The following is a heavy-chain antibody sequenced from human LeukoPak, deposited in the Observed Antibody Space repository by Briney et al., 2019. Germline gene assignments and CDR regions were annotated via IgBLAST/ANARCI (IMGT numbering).Heavy chain of an antibody. CDR1: GGSISSSSYY. V-gene: IGHV4-39*07. D-gene: IGHD3-10*01. CDR2: IYFSGRT. J-gene: IGHJ4*02. CDR3: ARGNPYGSGTDY. Sequence: SETLSLTCTVSGGSISSSSYYWGWIRQPPGKGLEWIGSIYFSGRTYYNMSLKSRVTISIDTSKNQFSLKVNSVTAADTAVYYCARGNPYGSGTDYWGQGTLVTVSS.